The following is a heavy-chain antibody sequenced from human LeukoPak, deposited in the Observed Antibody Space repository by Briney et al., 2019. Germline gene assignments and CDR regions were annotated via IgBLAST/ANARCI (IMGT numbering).Heavy chain of an antibody. D-gene: IGHD6-6*01. CDR3: ASKGGPGAARGDYYYMDV. J-gene: IGHJ6*03. V-gene: IGHV4-4*09. CDR1: GGSISSYY. CDR2: IYTSGST. Sequence: SETLSLTCTVSGGSISSYYWSWIRQPPGKGLEWIGYIYTSGSTNYNPSLKSRVTISVDTSKNQFSLKLCSVTAADTAVYYCASKGGPGAARGDYYYMDVWGKGTTVTVSS.